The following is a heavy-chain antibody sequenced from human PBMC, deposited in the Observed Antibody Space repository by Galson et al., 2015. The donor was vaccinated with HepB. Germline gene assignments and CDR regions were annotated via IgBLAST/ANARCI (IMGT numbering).Heavy chain of an antibody. J-gene: IGHJ6*02. CDR3: ARRGKYSSSWNYYGMDV. CDR1: GYSFTSYW. Sequence: QSGAEVKKPGESLKISCKGSGYSFTSYWIGWVRQMPGKGLEWMGIIYPGDSDTRYSPSFQGQVTISADKSISTAYLQWSSLKASDTAMYYCARRGKYSSSWNYYGMDVWGQGTTVTVSS. V-gene: IGHV5-51*01. CDR2: IYPGDSDT. D-gene: IGHD6-13*01.